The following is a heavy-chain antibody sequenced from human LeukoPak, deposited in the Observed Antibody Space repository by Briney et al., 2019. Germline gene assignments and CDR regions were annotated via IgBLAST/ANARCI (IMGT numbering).Heavy chain of an antibody. D-gene: IGHD6-13*01. CDR1: GGSISSYY. V-gene: IGHV4-34*01. J-gene: IGHJ4*02. CDR3: ARDLSSWGFDY. Sequence: ASETLSLTCTVSGGSISSYYWSWIRQPPGKGLEWIGEINHSGSTNYNPSLKSRVTISVDTSKNQFSLKLSSVTAADTAVYYCARDLSSWGFDYWGQGTLVTVSS. CDR2: INHSGST.